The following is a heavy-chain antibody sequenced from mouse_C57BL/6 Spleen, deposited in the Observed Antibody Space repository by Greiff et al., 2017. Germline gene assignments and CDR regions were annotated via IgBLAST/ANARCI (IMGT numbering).Heavy chain of an antibody. CDR1: GYTFTSYW. D-gene: IGHD2-3*01. V-gene: IGHV1-61*01. CDR2: IYPSDSET. Sequence: QLQQPGAELVRPGSSVKLSCKASGYTFTSYWMDWVKQRPGQGLEWIGNIYPSDSETHYNQKFKDKATLTVDKSSSTAYMQLSSLTSEDSAVYYCARYDGYYYWGQGTTLTVSS. CDR3: ARYDGYYY. J-gene: IGHJ2*01.